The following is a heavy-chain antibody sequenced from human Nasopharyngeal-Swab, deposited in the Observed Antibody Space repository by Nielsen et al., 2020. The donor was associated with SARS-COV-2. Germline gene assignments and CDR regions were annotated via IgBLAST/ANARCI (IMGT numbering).Heavy chain of an antibody. CDR1: GFSLSTARMG. J-gene: IGHJ4*02. D-gene: IGHD5-18*01. CDR2: IFSHDEK. V-gene: IGHV2-26*01. Sequence: SGPTPVKPTETLTLTCTVSGFSLSTARMGVSCIRQPPGKALEWLAHIFSHDEKSYSTSLKSRLTISKDTSKSQVVLTMTNMDPVDTATYYCARSGYSYGRRYFDYWGQGTLVTVSS. CDR3: ARSGYSYGRRYFDY.